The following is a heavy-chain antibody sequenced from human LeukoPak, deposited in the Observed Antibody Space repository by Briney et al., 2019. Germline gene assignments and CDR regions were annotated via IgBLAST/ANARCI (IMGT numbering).Heavy chain of an antibody. V-gene: IGHV3-23*01. D-gene: IGHD2-21*02. Sequence: PGGSLRLSCAASGFTFSSYAMSCVRQAPGKGLEWVSAISGSGGTTYYADSVKGRFTISRDNSKNTLYLQMNSLRAEDTAVYYCAKDPHIVVVTAIIDYWGQGTLVTVSS. CDR3: AKDPHIVVVTAIIDY. CDR2: ISGSGGTT. CDR1: GFTFSSYA. J-gene: IGHJ4*02.